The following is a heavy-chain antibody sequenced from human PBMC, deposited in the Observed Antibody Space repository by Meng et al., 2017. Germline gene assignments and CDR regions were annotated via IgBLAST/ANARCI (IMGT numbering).Heavy chain of an antibody. Sequence: QVQLVRSGAEVKKPGASVKVSCKASGYTFTSYGISWVRQAPGQGLEWMGWISAYNGNTNYAQKLQGRVTMTTDTSTSTAYMELRSLRSDDTAVYYCARETYYDFWSGYGHFDYWGQGTLVTVSS. D-gene: IGHD3-3*01. CDR1: GYTFTSYG. CDR3: ARETYYDFWSGYGHFDY. V-gene: IGHV1-18*01. J-gene: IGHJ4*02. CDR2: ISAYNGNT.